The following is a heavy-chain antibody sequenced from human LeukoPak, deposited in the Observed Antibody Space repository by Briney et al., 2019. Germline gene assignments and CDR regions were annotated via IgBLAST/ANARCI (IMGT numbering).Heavy chain of an antibody. D-gene: IGHD2-15*01. V-gene: IGHV3-9*01. J-gene: IGHJ4*02. Sequence: GGSLRLSCAASGFTFDDYAMHWVRQPPRKGLEWVSGISWNSGSKGYADSVKGRFTISRENAKNSLYLKIHSLRAEYTALYYCAKSGRYCSGGSCYSGFIDYWGQGTPVTVSS. CDR1: GFTFDDYA. CDR3: AKSGRYCSGGSCYSGFIDY. CDR2: ISWNSGSK.